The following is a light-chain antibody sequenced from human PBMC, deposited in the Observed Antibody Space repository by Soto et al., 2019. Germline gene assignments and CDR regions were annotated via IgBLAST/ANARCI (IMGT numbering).Light chain of an antibody. CDR2: KAT. V-gene: IGKV1-5*03. J-gene: IGKJ4*01. CDR1: QSLSGW. CDR3: QHYNGYPIT. Sequence: DIQMTQSPSTLSAFVGDRVTITCRASQSLSGWLAWYQQKPGKAPKLLIRKATSLESGVPSRYSGRGSGTEFTLTISRLQPDDSATYHCQHYNGYPITFGGGTKVEIK.